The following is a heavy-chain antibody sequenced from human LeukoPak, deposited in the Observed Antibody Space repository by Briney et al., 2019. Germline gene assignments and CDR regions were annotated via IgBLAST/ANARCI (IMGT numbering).Heavy chain of an antibody. CDR3: ASRPGGSSWYGVFDY. D-gene: IGHD6-13*01. CDR2: IYASETT. J-gene: IGHJ4*02. Sequence: SETLSLTCTVSGASMSNHYWSWIRQSPGKGLEWIGYIYASETTNYNPSLSSRVTMSLDTSKNQFSLKLTSVTAADTALYYCASRPGGSSWYGVFDYWSRGTLVTVSS. CDR1: GASMSNHY. V-gene: IGHV4-4*08.